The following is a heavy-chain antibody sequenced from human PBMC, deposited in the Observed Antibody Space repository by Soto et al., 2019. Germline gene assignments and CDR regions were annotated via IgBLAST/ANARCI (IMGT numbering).Heavy chain of an antibody. CDR2: IIPIFGTA. CDR3: ARDRSGYYPNWFDP. V-gene: IGHV1-69*13. D-gene: IGHD3-22*01. Sequence: RASVKVSCKASGGTFSSYAISWVRQAPGQGLEWMGGIIPIFGTANYAQKFQGRVTITADESTSTAYMELSSLRSEDTAVYYCARDRSGYYPNWFDPWGPGTLVTVSS. CDR1: GGTFSSYA. J-gene: IGHJ5*02.